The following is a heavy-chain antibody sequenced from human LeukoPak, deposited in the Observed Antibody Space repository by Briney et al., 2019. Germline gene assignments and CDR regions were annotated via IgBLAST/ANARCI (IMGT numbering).Heavy chain of an antibody. D-gene: IGHD2-15*01. V-gene: IGHV3-33*01. CDR2: IRSDGSSE. CDR1: GFTFSTYG. J-gene: IGHJ4*02. CDR3: ARYCSGGTCYVGLI. Sequence: GGSLRLSCVASGFTFSTYGTHWVRQAPGKGLEWVAVIRSDGSSEYHADSVKGRFIISRDNSKNTLYLQMNSLRAEDTAMYYCARYCSGGTCYVGLIWGQGTLVTVSS.